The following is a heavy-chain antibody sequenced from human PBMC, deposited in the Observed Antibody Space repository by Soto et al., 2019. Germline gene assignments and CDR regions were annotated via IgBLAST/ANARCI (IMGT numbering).Heavy chain of an antibody. CDR2: ISAYNGNT. D-gene: IGHD3-9*01. Sequence: GASVKVSCKASGYTFTNYVMYWVRQAPGQGLEWVGWISAYNGNTNYAQKLQGRVTMTTDTSTSTAYMELSSLRSDDTAVYYCARGSYDILTGPDYWGQGTLVTVSS. CDR3: ARGSYDILTGPDY. V-gene: IGHV1-18*01. J-gene: IGHJ4*02. CDR1: GYTFTNYV.